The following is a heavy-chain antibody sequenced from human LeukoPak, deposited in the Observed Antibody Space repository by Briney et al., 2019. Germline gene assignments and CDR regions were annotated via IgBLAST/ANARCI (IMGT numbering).Heavy chain of an antibody. D-gene: IGHD4-17*01. J-gene: IGHJ4*02. CDR3: ARGGLMTTVRF. CDR2: INGDGTIT. CDR1: GFTFSPYW. Sequence: GGSLRLSCEASGFTFSPYWMHWVRQAPGKGLVWVSRINGDGTITTYADSVKGRFTISRDNVENTLYLQMNSLRADDTAVYYCARGGLMTTVRFWGQGTLVTVSS. V-gene: IGHV3-74*03.